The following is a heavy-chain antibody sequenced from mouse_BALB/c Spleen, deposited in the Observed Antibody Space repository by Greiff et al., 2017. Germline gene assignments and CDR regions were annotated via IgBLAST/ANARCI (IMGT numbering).Heavy chain of an antibody. J-gene: IGHJ4*01. Sequence: QSGPGLVKPSQSLSLTCTVTGYSITSDYAWNWIRQFPGNKLEWMGYISYSGSTSYNPSLKSRISITRDTSKNQFFLQLNSVTTEDTATYYCARWYGNYEAMDYWGQGTSVTVSS. D-gene: IGHD2-10*02. CDR3: ARWYGNYEAMDY. CDR2: ISYSGST. CDR1: GYSITSDYA. V-gene: IGHV3-2*02.